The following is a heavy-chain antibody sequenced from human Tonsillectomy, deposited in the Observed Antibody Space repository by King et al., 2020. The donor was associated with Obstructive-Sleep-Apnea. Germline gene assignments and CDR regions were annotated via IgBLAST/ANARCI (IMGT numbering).Heavy chain of an antibody. V-gene: IGHV3-74*01. J-gene: IGHJ4*02. Sequence: VQLVESGGGLVQPGGSLRLSCAASGFTLSSYWMHWVRQAPGKGLVWVSRINSDGSTTNYADSVKGRFTISRDKAKNTLYLQMNSLRAEDTAVYYCARAMRGSFDYWGRGTLVTVPS. CDR1: GFTLSSYW. CDR2: INSDGSTT. D-gene: IGHD3-22*01. CDR3: ARAMRGSFDY.